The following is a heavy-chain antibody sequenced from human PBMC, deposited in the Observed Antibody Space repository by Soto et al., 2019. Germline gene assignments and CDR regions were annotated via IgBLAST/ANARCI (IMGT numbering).Heavy chain of an antibody. V-gene: IGHV1-18*01. Sequence: QVQLVQSGAEVKKPGASVKVSCKASGYTFTSYGISWVRQAPGQGLEWMGWISAYNGNTNYAQMLQGRVTMTTDTSTRTAYMERRSLRSDATAVYYCARGVGASYYFDYWGQGTLVTVSS. CDR2: ISAYNGNT. D-gene: IGHD1-26*01. J-gene: IGHJ4*02. CDR1: GYTFTSYG. CDR3: ARGVGASYYFDY.